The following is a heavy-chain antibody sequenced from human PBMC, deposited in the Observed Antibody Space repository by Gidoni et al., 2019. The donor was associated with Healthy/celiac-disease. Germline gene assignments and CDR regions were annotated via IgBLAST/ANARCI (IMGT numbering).Heavy chain of an antibody. Sequence: QVQLQESGPGLVKPSETLSLTCTVSGGSISSYYWSWIRQPPGKRLECIGYIYYSGSTNYNPSPKSRVTISVDTSKNKFSLKLSSVAAADTAVYYCARAALVGEPDYWGQGTLVTVSS. J-gene: IGHJ4*02. D-gene: IGHD1-26*01. CDR1: GGSISSYY. CDR3: ARAALVGEPDY. CDR2: IYYSGST. V-gene: IGHV4-59*01.